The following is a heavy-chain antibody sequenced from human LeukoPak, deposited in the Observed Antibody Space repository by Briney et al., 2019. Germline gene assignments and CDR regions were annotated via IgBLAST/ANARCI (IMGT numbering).Heavy chain of an antibody. Sequence: KPSETLSLTCTVSGGSISIISSSTYSWGWIRQAPGKGLEWIGSLYYGENSHYNPSLKSRATLSVDTSSNQFSLKLTSVTAADAAVYFCARQLPTAAADTRGYFDYWGQGTVVTVSS. CDR1: GGSISIISSSTYS. CDR2: LYYGENS. D-gene: IGHD6-25*01. V-gene: IGHV4-39*01. J-gene: IGHJ4*02. CDR3: ARQLPTAAADTRGYFDY.